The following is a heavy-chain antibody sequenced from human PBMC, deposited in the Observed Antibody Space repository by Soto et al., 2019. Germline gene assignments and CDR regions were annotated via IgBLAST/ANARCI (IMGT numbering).Heavy chain of an antibody. CDR3: ARELQGLYYFDY. V-gene: IGHV1-3*01. J-gene: IGHJ4*02. CDR2: INGGNGNT. CDR1: EYTFTSYT. D-gene: IGHD4-4*01. Sequence: QVQVLHSGAEVKKPGASVKVSCKASEYTFTSYTMHWVRQAPGQRLEWMGWINGGNGNTKYSQKFQGRVTITRDTSASTAYMELSSLRSDDTAVYYCARELQGLYYFDYWGQGTLVTVSS.